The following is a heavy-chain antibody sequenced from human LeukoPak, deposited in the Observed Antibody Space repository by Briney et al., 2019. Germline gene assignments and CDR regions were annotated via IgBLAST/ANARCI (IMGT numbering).Heavy chain of an antibody. CDR1: GFTFSSYA. Sequence: GGSLRLSCAASGFTFSSYAMSWVRQAPGKGLEWVSRISGSGGSTYYADSVKGRCTISRDSSKNTLYLQMNSLRAEDTAVYYCAKGSAYYDSSGSGTLDYWGQGTLVTVSS. V-gene: IGHV3-23*01. J-gene: IGHJ4*02. D-gene: IGHD3-22*01. CDR3: AKGSAYYDSSGSGTLDY. CDR2: ISGSGGST.